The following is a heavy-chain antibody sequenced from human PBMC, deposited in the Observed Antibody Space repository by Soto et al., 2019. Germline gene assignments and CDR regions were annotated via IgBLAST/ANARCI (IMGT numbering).Heavy chain of an antibody. CDR1: GDSVSSISAA. J-gene: IGHJ4*02. D-gene: IGHD5-12*01. CDR3: ARGDGYHFDY. CDR2: TYYRSKWNN. V-gene: IGHV6-1*01. Sequence: QVQLQQSGPGLVKPSQTLSLTCAISGDSVSSISAAWNWIRQSPSRGLEWLGRTYYRSKWNNDYSISGKSRITINPDTSKNHFSLQLNSVTPEDTAVYYCARGDGYHFDYWGQGTLVTVSS.